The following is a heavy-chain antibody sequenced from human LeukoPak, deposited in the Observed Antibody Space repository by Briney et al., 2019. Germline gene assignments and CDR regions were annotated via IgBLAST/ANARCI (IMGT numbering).Heavy chain of an antibody. Sequence: GASVKVSCKASGGTFTSYGISWVRQAPGQGLEWMGWISAHNGNTNYAQKLQGRVTMTTDTSTSTAYMELRSLRADDTAVYYCARVSPRDYYYDSSGSDYWGQGTLVTVSS. D-gene: IGHD3-22*01. V-gene: IGHV1-18*01. CDR3: ARVSPRDYYYDSSGSDY. CDR1: GGTFTSYG. J-gene: IGHJ4*02. CDR2: ISAHNGNT.